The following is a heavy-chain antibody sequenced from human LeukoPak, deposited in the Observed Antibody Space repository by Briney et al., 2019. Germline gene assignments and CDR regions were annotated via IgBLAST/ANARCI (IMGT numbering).Heavy chain of an antibody. D-gene: IGHD6-6*01. V-gene: IGHV3-21*01. Sequence: GGSLRLSCAASGFTFSSYSMNWVRQAPGKGLEWVSSISSSSSYIYHADSVKGRFTISRDNAKNSLYLQMNSLRAEDTAVYYCARDSSFDFDYWGQGTLVAVSS. CDR2: ISSSSSYI. CDR3: ARDSSFDFDY. CDR1: GFTFSSYS. J-gene: IGHJ4*02.